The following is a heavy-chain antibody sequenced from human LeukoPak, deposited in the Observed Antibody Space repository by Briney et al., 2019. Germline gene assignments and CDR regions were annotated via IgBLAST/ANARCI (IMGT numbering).Heavy chain of an antibody. CDR1: GFTVSSNF. CDR2: IYSGGTT. V-gene: IGHV3-53*01. Sequence: GGSLRLSCAASGFTVSSNFMSWVRQAPGKGPEWVSVIYSGGTTYYADSVKGRFTISRDNSKNTQYLQMNSLRAEDTAVYYCARDGYGNNYMDVWGKGTTVTDSS. D-gene: IGHD1/OR15-1a*01. J-gene: IGHJ6*03. CDR3: ARDGYGNNYMDV.